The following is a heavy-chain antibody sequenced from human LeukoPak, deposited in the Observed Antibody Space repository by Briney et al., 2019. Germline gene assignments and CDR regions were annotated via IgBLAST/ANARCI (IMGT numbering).Heavy chain of an antibody. J-gene: IGHJ2*01. CDR3: ARQRGSGSYWYFDL. CDR1: GYTFTSYE. D-gene: IGHD6-19*01. V-gene: IGHV1-8*03. Sequence: ASVKVSCKASGYTFTSYEINWVRQAPGQGPEWMGWITPNNGNTGYAQKFQGRVTITRSPSISTVYLELSSLKSEDTAVYYCARQRGSGSYWYFDLWGRGTLITVSS. CDR2: ITPNNGNT.